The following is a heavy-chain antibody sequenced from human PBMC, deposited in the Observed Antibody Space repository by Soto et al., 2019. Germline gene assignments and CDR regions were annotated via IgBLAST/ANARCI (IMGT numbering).Heavy chain of an antibody. Sequence: PGGSLRLSCAASGFTFSSYAMHWVRHAPGKGLEWVAVISYGGSNKYYADSVKGRFTISRDNSKNTLYLQMNSLRAEDTAVYYCAREGSYYDFWSGSFDYWGQGTLVTVSS. CDR2: ISYGGSNK. D-gene: IGHD3-3*01. CDR1: GFTFSSYA. V-gene: IGHV3-30-3*01. CDR3: AREGSYYDFWSGSFDY. J-gene: IGHJ4*02.